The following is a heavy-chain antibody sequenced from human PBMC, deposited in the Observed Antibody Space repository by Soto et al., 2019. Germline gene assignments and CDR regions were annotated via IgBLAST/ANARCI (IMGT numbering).Heavy chain of an antibody. V-gene: IGHV4-59*11. CDR2: IFYSGTT. CDR1: GGSISSHY. CDR3: ARVRAFLQKSYWSRQTCTGGKCYPGFSNPSTEFDY. Sequence: PSETLSLTCTVSGGSISSHYWSWIRQTPGKGLEWIGDIFYSGTTNYNPSLMSRVTMSLDTSKNQFSLKLNSVTAADTAVYYCARVRAFLQKSYWSRQTCTGGKCYPGFSNPSTEFDYWGQGTLVTVSS. J-gene: IGHJ4*02. D-gene: IGHD2-8*02.